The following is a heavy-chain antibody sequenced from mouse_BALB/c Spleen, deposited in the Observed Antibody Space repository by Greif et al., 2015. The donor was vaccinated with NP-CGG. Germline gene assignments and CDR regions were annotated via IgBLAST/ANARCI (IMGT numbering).Heavy chain of an antibody. CDR1: GYTFNDYY. J-gene: IGHJ4*01. CDR2: IYPGSGNT. D-gene: IGHD4-1*01. Sequence: VQLQQSGPELVKPGASVKISCKASGYTFNDYYINWVKQKPGQGLEWIGWIYPGSGNTKYNEKFKGKATLTVDTSSSTAYMQLSSLTSEDTAVYFCARRTGTEAMDYWGQGTSVTVSS. V-gene: IGHV1-84*02. CDR3: ARRTGTEAMDY.